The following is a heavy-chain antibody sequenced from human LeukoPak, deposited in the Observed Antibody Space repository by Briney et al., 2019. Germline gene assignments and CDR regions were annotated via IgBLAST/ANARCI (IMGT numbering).Heavy chain of an antibody. CDR3: ARGGGIYSSSWLRSPFDY. Sequence: SETLSLTCAVYGGSFSGYYWSWIRQPPGKGLEWIGEINHSGSTNYNPSLKSRVTISVDTSKNQFSLKLSSMTAADTAVYYCARGGGIYSSSWLRSPFDYWGQGTLVTVSS. J-gene: IGHJ4*02. D-gene: IGHD6-13*01. CDR1: GGSFSGYY. CDR2: INHSGST. V-gene: IGHV4-34*01.